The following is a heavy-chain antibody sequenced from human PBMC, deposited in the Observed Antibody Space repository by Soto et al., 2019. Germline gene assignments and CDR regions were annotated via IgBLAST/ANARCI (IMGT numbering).Heavy chain of an antibody. CDR3: ARQYCSSTSCYDGFGY. CDR2: IIPIFGTA. D-gene: IGHD2-2*01. J-gene: IGHJ4*02. V-gene: IGHV1-69*13. Sequence: ASVKVSCKASGGTFSSYAISWVRQAPGQGLEWMGGIIPIFGTANYAQKFQGRVTITADESTSTAYMGLSSLRSEDTAVYYCARQYCSSTSCYDGFGYWGQGTLVTVSS. CDR1: GGTFSSYA.